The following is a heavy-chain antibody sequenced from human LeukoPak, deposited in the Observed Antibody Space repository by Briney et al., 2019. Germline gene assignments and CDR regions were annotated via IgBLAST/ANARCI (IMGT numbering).Heavy chain of an antibody. Sequence: VASVKVSCKASGYTFTSYAMHWVRQAPGQRLEWMGWINAGNGNTKYSQKFQGRVTITRDTSASTAYMELSSLRSDDTAVYYCARGGNPPDYYFDYWGQGTLVTVSS. CDR2: INAGNGNT. CDR3: ARGGNPPDYYFDY. V-gene: IGHV1-3*01. CDR1: GYTFTSYA. D-gene: IGHD4-23*01. J-gene: IGHJ4*02.